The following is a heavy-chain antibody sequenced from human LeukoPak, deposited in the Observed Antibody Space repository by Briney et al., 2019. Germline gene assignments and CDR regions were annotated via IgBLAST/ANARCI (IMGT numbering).Heavy chain of an antibody. D-gene: IGHD6-19*01. J-gene: IGHJ4*02. CDR3: ARGLRQWLHHIDY. V-gene: IGHV3-64*01. CDR2: ISSNGGST. CDR1: GFTFSSYA. Sequence: GGSLRLSCAASGFTFSSYAMHWVRQAPGKGLEYVSAISSNGGSTYYANSVKGRFTISRDNSKNTLYLQMGSLRAEDMAVYYCARGLRQWLHHIDYWGQGTLVTASS.